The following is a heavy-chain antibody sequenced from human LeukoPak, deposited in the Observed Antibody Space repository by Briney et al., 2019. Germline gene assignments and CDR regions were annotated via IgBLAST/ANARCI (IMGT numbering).Heavy chain of an antibody. CDR2: MNPNRGNT. Sequence: ASVKVSCKSSGYAFTCYDISWERQATGQGLEWMGWMNPNRGNTCYEQKYQGRVTITRNTSISTVYMELSSLRYEHSAVYYCARGLRRFGFHLEIYYYYGMDVWGQGTTVTVSS. V-gene: IGHV1-8*01. CDR3: ARGLRRFGFHLEIYYYYGMDV. J-gene: IGHJ6*02. CDR1: GYAFTCYD. D-gene: IGHD4-23*01.